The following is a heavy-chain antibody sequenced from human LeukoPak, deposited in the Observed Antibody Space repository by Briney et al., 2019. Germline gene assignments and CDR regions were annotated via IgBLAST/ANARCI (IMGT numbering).Heavy chain of an antibody. J-gene: IGHJ4*02. V-gene: IGHV4-39*01. CDR1: GGSISSSTTY. Sequence: SETLSLTCTVSGGSISSSTTYWGWIRQPPGKGLEWIASIFYSGRTWNNQSLKSRVTISVDTSKNQFSLKVSAVTAADTAVYYCARQGTYYDKIYYFDYWGQGTLVTVSS. CDR2: IFYSGRT. CDR3: ARQGTYYDKIYYFDY. D-gene: IGHD3-16*01.